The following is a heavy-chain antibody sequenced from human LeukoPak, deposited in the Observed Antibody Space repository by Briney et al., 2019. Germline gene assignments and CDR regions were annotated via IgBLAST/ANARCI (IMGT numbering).Heavy chain of an antibody. CDR1: GGSITSYY. J-gene: IGHJ6*02. V-gene: IGHV4-59*01. CDR2: VYSSGST. CDR3: ARIQSAYPYYYGLDV. Sequence: SETLSLTCTVFGGSITSYYWSWIRQPPGKGLEWIGFVYSSGSTNYSPSLKTRVTISVDTSKNQFSLKLSSVTAADTAVYYCARIQSAYPYYYGLDVWGQGTTVSVSS.